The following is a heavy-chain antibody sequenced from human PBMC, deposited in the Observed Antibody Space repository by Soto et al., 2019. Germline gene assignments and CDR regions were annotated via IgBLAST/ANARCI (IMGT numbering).Heavy chain of an antibody. V-gene: IGHV3-30*03. CDR1: GFIFSNNG. J-gene: IGHJ6*02. CDR2: VSHDGRKT. Sequence: QVQLVESGGGEVQPGTSPRLSCIASGFIFSNNGMHWVRQAPGKGLEWVALVSHDGRKTFYADSVKGRLTIYRDNSKNTVYLHMNNLRPEDTAVYRCARDLRQGASGATVYGVDVWGQGTTVTVSS. CDR3: ARDLRQGASGATVYGVDV. D-gene: IGHD7-27*01.